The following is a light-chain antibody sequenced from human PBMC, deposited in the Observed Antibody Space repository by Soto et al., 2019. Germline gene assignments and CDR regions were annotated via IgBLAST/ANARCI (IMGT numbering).Light chain of an antibody. CDR2: NVS. J-gene: IGLJ1*01. CDR3: SSYTSSSTYV. Sequence: QSALTQPASVSGSPGQSITISCTGTSSDVGGYNSVSLYQQHPCKAPKLMIYNVSNRPSGISDRFSGSRSGKTASLTISGLQAEDEADYYGSSYTSSSTYVFGTGTKLTVL. V-gene: IGLV2-14*03. CDR1: SSDVGGYNS.